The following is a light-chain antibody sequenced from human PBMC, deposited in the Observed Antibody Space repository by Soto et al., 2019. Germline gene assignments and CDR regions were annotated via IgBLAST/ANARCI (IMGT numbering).Light chain of an antibody. Sequence: EIVMTQSPATLSVSPGERATLSCRASQSVSSKLAWHQQKPGQPPRLLIYGASTRATGIPARSSGSGSGTEFTLTISSLQSEDFAVYYCQQYYNWPPWTFGQGTKVDIK. V-gene: IGKV3-15*01. J-gene: IGKJ1*01. CDR3: QQYYNWPPWT. CDR2: GAS. CDR1: QSVSSK.